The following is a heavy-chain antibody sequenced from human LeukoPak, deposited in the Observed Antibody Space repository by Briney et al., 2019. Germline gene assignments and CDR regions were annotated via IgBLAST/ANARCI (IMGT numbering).Heavy chain of an antibody. Sequence: GGSLRLSCAASGFTFSSYPMHWVRQAPGKGLEWVAVISYDGSNKYYADSVKGRFTISRDNSKNTLYLQMNSLRAEDTAVYYCATDVINIVVVPAGGDYWGQGTLVTVSS. CDR3: ATDVINIVVVPAGGDY. CDR2: ISYDGSNK. J-gene: IGHJ4*02. CDR1: GFTFSSYP. V-gene: IGHV3-30-3*01. D-gene: IGHD2-2*01.